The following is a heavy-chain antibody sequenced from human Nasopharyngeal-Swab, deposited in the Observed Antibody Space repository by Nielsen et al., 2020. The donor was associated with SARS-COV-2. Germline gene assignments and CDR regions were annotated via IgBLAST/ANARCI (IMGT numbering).Heavy chain of an antibody. V-gene: IGHV1-2*04. Sequence: ASVKVSCKASGYTFTGYYMHWVRQAPGQGLEWMGWINPNSGGTNYAQKFQGWVTMTRDTSISTAYMELSRLRSDDTAVYYCARDFRVGCSSTSCYYYYGMDVWGQGTTVTVSS. D-gene: IGHD2-2*01. CDR3: ARDFRVGCSSTSCYYYYGMDV. CDR1: GYTFTGYY. J-gene: IGHJ6*02. CDR2: INPNSGGT.